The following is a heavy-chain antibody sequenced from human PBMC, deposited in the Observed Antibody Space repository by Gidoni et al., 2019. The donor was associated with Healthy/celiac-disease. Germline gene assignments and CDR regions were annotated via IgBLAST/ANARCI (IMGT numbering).Heavy chain of an antibody. V-gene: IGHV1-46*01. Sequence: QVQLVQSGAEVKKPVASVKVSCKAAGYTFTSYYMHWVRQAPGQGLEWMGIINPSGGSTSYAQKFQGRVTMTRDTSTSTVYMELSSLRSEDTAVYYCATIQYYYGSGIPFDYWGQGTLVTVSS. CDR2: INPSGGST. D-gene: IGHD3-10*01. CDR3: ATIQYYYGSGIPFDY. CDR1: GYTFTSYY. J-gene: IGHJ4*02.